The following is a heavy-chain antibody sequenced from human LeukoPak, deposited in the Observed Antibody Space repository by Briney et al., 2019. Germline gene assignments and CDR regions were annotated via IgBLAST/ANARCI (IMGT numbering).Heavy chain of an antibody. J-gene: IGHJ6*03. CDR1: GGSISTYY. V-gene: IGHV4-59*12. D-gene: IGHD4-23*01. CDR3: ASGGNRNYYYYYYMDV. CDR2: IYYTGST. Sequence: SETLSLTCTVSGGSISTYYWSWIRQPPGKGLEWIGYIYYTGSTNYNPSLKSRVTISVDTSKNQFSLKLSSVTAADTAVYYCASGGNRNYYYYYYMDVWGKGTTVTISS.